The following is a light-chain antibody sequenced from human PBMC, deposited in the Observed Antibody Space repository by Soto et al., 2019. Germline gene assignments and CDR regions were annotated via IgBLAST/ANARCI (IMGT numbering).Light chain of an antibody. CDR2: DAS. V-gene: IGKV1-5*01. J-gene: IGKJ1*01. CDR3: QQYNSYSWT. CDR1: QSISSW. Sequence: DIQMTQSPSTLSASVGDRVTITCRASQSISSWLAWDQQKPGKAPKLLIYDASSLESGVPSRFSGSGSGTEFTLTISSLQPDDFATYHCQQYNSYSWTFGQGTKVEIK.